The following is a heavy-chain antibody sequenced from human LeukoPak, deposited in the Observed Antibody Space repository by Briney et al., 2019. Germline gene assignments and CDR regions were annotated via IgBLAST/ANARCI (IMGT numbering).Heavy chain of an antibody. CDR2: IYYSGST. D-gene: IGHD6-19*01. CDR3: ARGSGWSIPLDY. V-gene: IGHV4-59*01. CDR1: GGSISSYY. Sequence: PSEALSLTCTVSGGSISSYYWSWIRQPPGKGLEWIGYIYYSGSTNYNPSLKSRVTISVDTSKNQFSLKLSSVTAADTAVYYCARGSGWSIPLDYWGQGTLVTVSS. J-gene: IGHJ4*02.